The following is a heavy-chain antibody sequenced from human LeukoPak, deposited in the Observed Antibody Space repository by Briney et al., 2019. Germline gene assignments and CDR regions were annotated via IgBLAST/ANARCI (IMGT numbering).Heavy chain of an antibody. CDR2: INHSGST. J-gene: IGHJ4*02. D-gene: IGHD3-10*01. V-gene: IGHV4-34*01. CDR3: ARGWGFGELLPYYFDY. Sequence: SETLSLTCAVYGGSFSGYYWSWIRQPPGKGLEWIGEINHSGSTNYNPSLKSRVTISVDTSKNQFSLKLSSVTAADTAAYYCARGWGFGELLPYYFDYWGQGTLVTVSS. CDR1: GGSFSGYY.